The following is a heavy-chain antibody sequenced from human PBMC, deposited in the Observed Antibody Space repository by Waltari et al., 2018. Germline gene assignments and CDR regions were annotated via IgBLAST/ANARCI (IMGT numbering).Heavy chain of an antibody. Sequence: QVQLVQSGAEVKKPGASVKVSCKASGYTFTGYYMHWVRQAPGQGLEWMGWINPNSGGTNYEQKFQGRVTRTRDTSISTAYMELSRLRSDDTAVYYCAREGKVTWFDPWGQGTLVTVSS. D-gene: IGHD2-21*02. CDR2: INPNSGGT. V-gene: IGHV1-2*02. J-gene: IGHJ5*02. CDR3: AREGKVTWFDP. CDR1: GYTFTGYY.